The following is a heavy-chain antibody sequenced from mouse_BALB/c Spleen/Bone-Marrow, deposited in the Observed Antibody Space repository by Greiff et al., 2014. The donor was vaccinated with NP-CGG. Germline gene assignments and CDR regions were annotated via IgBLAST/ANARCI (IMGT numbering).Heavy chain of an antibody. D-gene: IGHD2-3*01. CDR2: IWAGGAT. CDR3: TREREGDGYYDFDY. V-gene: IGHV2-9*02. J-gene: IGHJ2*01. Sequence: VQLVESGPGLVAPSQSLTITYTVSGFSSASYGIHWVRQPPGKGLEWLGVIWAGGATNYNSALMSRLSISKDNSKSQVFLKMNSLQIDDTAMFYCTREREGDGYYDFDYWGQGTIFTVSS. CDR1: GFSSASYG.